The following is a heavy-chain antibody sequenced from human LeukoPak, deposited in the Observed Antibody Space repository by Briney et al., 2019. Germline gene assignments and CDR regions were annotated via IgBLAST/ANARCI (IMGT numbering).Heavy chain of an antibody. Sequence: SGTLSLTCAVSGGPISSSNWWSWVRQPPGKGLEWIGEIYHSGSTNYNPSLKSRVTISVDKSKNQFSLKLSSVTAADTAVYYCASNRYDSSGWFDPWGQGTLVTVSS. J-gene: IGHJ5*02. D-gene: IGHD3-22*01. CDR3: ASNRYDSSGWFDP. CDR2: IYHSGST. V-gene: IGHV4-4*02. CDR1: GGPISSSNW.